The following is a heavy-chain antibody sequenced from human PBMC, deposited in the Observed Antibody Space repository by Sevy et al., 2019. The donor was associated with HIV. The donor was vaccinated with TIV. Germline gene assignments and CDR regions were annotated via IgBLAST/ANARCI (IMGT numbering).Heavy chain of an antibody. CDR1: GGSFSGYY. CDR3: TRAPPVRSGDDSLNWFDP. J-gene: IGHJ5*02. Sequence: SETLSLTCAVYGGSFSGYYWSWIRQPPGKGLEWIGEINNSGSTNYNPSLKSRVTISVDTSKNQFSLNLSSVTAADTAVYYCTRAPPVRSGDDSLNWFDPWGQGTLVTVSS. D-gene: IGHD5-12*01. CDR2: INNSGST. V-gene: IGHV4-34*01.